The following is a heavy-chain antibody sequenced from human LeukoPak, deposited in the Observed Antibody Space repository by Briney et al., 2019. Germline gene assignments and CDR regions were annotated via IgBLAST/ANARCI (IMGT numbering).Heavy chain of an antibody. CDR3: ARDNAGFIGDYGDYASFFDY. CDR2: ITGIDGST. J-gene: IGHJ4*02. V-gene: IGHV3-23*01. CDR1: GFTFGSYA. Sequence: PGGSLRLSCATSGFTFGSYAMTWVRQAPGKGLEWVSGITGIDGSTYYADSVKGRFTISRDNAKNSLYLQMNSLRAEDTAVYYCARDNAGFIGDYGDYASFFDYWGQGTLVTVSS. D-gene: IGHD4-17*01.